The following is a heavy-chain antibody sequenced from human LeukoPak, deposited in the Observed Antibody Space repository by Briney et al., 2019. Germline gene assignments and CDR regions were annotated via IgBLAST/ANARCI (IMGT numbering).Heavy chain of an antibody. J-gene: IGHJ4*02. Sequence: PSETLSLTCTVSGGSITRNHWSWIRQPPGKGLEWIGYIYDSGSTNYNPSLKSRVTISVDTSKNQFSLNLSYVTAADTAVYYCARGVSGWHQFDYWGQGTLVTVSS. D-gene: IGHD6-19*01. CDR1: GGSITRNH. CDR3: ARGVSGWHQFDY. V-gene: IGHV4-59*01. CDR2: IYDSGST.